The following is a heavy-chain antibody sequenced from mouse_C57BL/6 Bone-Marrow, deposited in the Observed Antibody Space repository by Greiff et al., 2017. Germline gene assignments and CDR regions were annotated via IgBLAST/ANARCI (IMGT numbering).Heavy chain of an antibody. J-gene: IGHJ2*01. D-gene: IGHD1-1*01. CDR2: IDPSDSDT. CDR1: GYTFTSYW. V-gene: IGHV1-52*01. CDR3: ARIYYGSSYGFDY. Sequence: QVQLQQSGAELVRPGSSVKLSCKASGYTFTSYWMHWVKQRPIQGLEWIGNIDPSDSDTHYNQKFKDKATLTVDKSSSTAYMQLSSLTSEDSAVYYCARIYYGSSYGFDYWGQGTTLTVSS.